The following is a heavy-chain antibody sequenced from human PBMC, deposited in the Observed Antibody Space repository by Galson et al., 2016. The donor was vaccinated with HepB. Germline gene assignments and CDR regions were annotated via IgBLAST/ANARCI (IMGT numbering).Heavy chain of an antibody. CDR2: IWYDGSNK. D-gene: IGHD4-23*01. Sequence: SLRLSSAACGFTFSDIGMPWGPQAPGKGLEWVALIWYDGSNKHYAESVKGRFTISRDNSKNTLYLQMNSLRAEDTATYFCARRGADGGYDYWGQGSLVTVSS. CDR3: ARRGADGGYDY. J-gene: IGHJ4*02. CDR1: GFTFSDIG. V-gene: IGHV3-33*01.